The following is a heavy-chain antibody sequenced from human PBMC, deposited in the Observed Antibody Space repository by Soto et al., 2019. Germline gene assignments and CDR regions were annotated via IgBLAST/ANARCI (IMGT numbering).Heavy chain of an antibody. CDR2: MNPNSGNT. J-gene: IGHJ4*02. Sequence: QVQLVQSGAEVKKPGASVKVSCKASGYTFTSYDINWVRQATGQGLEWMGWMNPNSGNTGYAQKFQGRVTMTRNTSISTAYMELSSLRSEDTAVYYCASFYDSSGYYYFDYWGQGTLVTVSS. D-gene: IGHD3-22*01. CDR3: ASFYDSSGYYYFDY. CDR1: GYTFTSYD. V-gene: IGHV1-8*01.